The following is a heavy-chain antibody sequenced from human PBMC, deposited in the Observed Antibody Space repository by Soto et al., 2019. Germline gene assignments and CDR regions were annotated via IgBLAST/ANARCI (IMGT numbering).Heavy chain of an antibody. CDR1: GDSMTGAN. D-gene: IGHD4-17*01. J-gene: IGHJ4*02. CDR3: TSARYGDHFDS. Sequence: QVQLQESGPGLLKPSETLSLTCSVSGDSMTGANGGWFRQSPEKGLEWIGYIDYSGSTNYNPSLRSRITITIDTSSNQFSLNLASVTAADAAVYYCTSARYGDHFDSWGQGTLVTVSS. CDR2: IDYSGST. V-gene: IGHV4-59*01.